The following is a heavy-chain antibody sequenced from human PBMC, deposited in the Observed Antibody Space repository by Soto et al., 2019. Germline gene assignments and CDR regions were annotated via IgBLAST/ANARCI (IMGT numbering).Heavy chain of an antibody. V-gene: IGHV1-8*01. CDR3: ARGYSGYVRRYGMDV. CDR2: MNPDSGNT. CDR1: GYTFTSND. J-gene: IGHJ6*02. Sequence: QVQLVQSGAEVKKPGASVKVSCKASGYTFTSNDINWVRQATGRGLEWMGWMNPDSGNTGYAQKFQGRVTMTWQTSISTVYMELSSLRSEDTAVYYCARGYSGYVRRYGMDVWGQGTTVTVSS. D-gene: IGHD5-12*01.